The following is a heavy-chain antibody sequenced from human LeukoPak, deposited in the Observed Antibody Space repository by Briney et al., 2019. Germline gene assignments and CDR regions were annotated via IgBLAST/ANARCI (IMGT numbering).Heavy chain of an antibody. D-gene: IGHD2-2*01. Sequence: GGSLRLSCVASGFTFSSDWMSWVRQAPGKGLEWVANIKQDGNEKYYVDSVKGRFTISRDNAKKSLYLQMNSLGAERTAVYYCARRNCSSTSCHLDYWGQGTLVTVSS. J-gene: IGHJ4*02. V-gene: IGHV3-7*01. CDR2: IKQDGNEK. CDR3: ARRNCSSTSCHLDY. CDR1: GFTFSSDW.